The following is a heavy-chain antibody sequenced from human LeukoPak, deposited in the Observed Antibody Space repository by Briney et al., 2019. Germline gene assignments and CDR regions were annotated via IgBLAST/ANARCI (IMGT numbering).Heavy chain of an antibody. CDR2: INVDNGNT. CDR1: GYTFTNYA. Sequence: ASVKVSCKASGYTFTNYAMQWVRQAPGQRLEWMGWINVDNGNTKYSQKFQGRVTITRDTSASTAYLELSSLRSEDTAVYYCARDKYSHGYLLADFDYWGQGTLVTVSS. J-gene: IGHJ4*02. D-gene: IGHD5-18*01. CDR3: ARDKYSHGYLLADFDY. V-gene: IGHV1-3*01.